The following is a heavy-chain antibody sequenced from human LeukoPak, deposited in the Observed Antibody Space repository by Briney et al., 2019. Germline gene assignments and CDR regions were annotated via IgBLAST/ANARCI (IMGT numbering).Heavy chain of an antibody. CDR1: GYSTSSGYY. CDR3: ARELYYYYMDV. Sequence: SETLSLTCTVSGYSTSSGYYWGWIRQPPGKGLEWIGSIYHSGSTYYNPSLKSRVTISVDTSKNQFSLKLSSVTAADTAVYYCARELYYYYMDVWGKGTTVTISS. V-gene: IGHV4-38-2*02. J-gene: IGHJ6*03. CDR2: IYHSGST.